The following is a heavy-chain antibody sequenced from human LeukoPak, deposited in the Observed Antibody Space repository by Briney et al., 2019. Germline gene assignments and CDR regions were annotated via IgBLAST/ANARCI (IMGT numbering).Heavy chain of an antibody. V-gene: IGHV5-51*01. CDR3: ARPNPYDSSGYYYFDY. J-gene: IGHJ4*02. CDR2: IYPGDSDT. D-gene: IGHD3-22*01. CDR1: GYSFTSYW. Sequence: GESLKISCKGSGYSFTSYWIGWVRQMPGKGLEWMGIIYPGDSDTRYSPSFQGQVTISADKPISTAYLQWSSLKASDTAMYYCARPNPYDSSGYYYFDYWGQGTLVTVSS.